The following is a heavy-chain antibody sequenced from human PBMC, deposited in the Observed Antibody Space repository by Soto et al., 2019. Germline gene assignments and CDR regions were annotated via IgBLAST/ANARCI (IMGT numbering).Heavy chain of an antibody. Sequence: RASVKVSCKASGYTFTNYYIHWVRQAPGQGLEWVGWINPGTGGTNYAQKFQGRVTVTRDTSISTAYMELSRLTSDDTAMYYCAKDIRFGSAGYDLDYWGQGTLVTVSS. J-gene: IGHJ4*02. D-gene: IGHD3-10*01. CDR2: INPGTGGT. V-gene: IGHV1-2*02. CDR3: AKDIRFGSAGYDLDY. CDR1: GYTFTNYY.